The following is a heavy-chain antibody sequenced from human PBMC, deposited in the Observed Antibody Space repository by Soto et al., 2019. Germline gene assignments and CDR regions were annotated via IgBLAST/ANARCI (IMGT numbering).Heavy chain of an antibody. D-gene: IGHD3-22*01. CDR3: ARHFVAVVIKGWGY. Sequence: PKTLSLSCTVSGVSIDRSNYYWDWIRQPPGKGLEWIGTTYYNGNAYYNPSLKSRVTMSVDTSKNQFSLKLISVTAADTAVYYCARHFVAVVIKGWGYW. CDR1: GVSIDRSNYY. CDR2: TYYNGNA. V-gene: IGHV4-39*01. J-gene: IGHJ4*01.